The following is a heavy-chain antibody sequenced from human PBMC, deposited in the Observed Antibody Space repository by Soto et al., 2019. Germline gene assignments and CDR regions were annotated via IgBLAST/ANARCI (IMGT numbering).Heavy chain of an antibody. D-gene: IGHD3-22*01. Sequence: SETLSLTCTVSGGSISSYYWSWIRQPPGKGLEWIGYIYYSGSTNYNPSLKSRVTISVDTSKNQFSLKLSPVTAADTAVYYCAQYYYDSSGYYRGGSMISNWFDPWGQGTLVTVSS. J-gene: IGHJ5*02. CDR1: GGSISSYY. V-gene: IGHV4-59*01. CDR3: AQYYYDSSGYYRGGSMISNWFDP. CDR2: IYYSGST.